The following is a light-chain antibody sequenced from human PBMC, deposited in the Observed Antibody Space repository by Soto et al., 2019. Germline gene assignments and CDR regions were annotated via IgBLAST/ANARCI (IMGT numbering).Light chain of an antibody. CDR1: QGFGSP. CDR3: EHYYDYPSS. V-gene: IGKV1D-13*01. J-gene: IGKJ3*01. Sequence: AIQVTQSPSSLSASVGDRVTISCRTSQGFGSPLAWYQKTPGKPPSLLIYDGSTLQSGVPSRFSGIESGTNFSHSISSLRPEGCASYYCEHYYDYPSSFGPATKGDSK. CDR2: DGS.